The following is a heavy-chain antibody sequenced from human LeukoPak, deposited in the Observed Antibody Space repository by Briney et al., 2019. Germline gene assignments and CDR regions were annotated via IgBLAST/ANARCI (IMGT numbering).Heavy chain of an antibody. CDR1: GFTFSSYG. J-gene: IGHJ5*02. CDR2: ISYDGSNK. CDR3: AKGSHYYDSSGSGWFDP. V-gene: IGHV3-30*18. D-gene: IGHD3-22*01. Sequence: PGGSLRLSCAASGFTFSSYGMHWVRQAPGKGLEWVAVISYDGSNKYYADSVKGRFTISRDNSKNTLYLQMNSLRAEDTAVYYCAKGSHYYDSSGSGWFDPWGQGTLVTVSS.